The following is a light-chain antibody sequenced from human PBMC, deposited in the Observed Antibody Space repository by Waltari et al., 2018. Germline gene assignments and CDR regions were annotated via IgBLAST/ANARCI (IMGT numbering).Light chain of an antibody. CDR3: QEYDSYWT. CDR1: QSISSW. V-gene: IGKV1-5*03. J-gene: IGKJ1*01. Sequence: DIQMTQSPSTLSASVGDRVTITCRASQSISSWLAWYQQKPGKTPKLLSYKVSIVKTGVPSRFSGSGSETEFTLTISGLQPDDFATYYCQEYDSYWTFGQGTKVEIK. CDR2: KVS.